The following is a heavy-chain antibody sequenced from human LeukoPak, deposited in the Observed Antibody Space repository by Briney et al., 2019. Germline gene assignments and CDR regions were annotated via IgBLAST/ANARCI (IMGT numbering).Heavy chain of an antibody. J-gene: IGHJ3*02. Sequence: GGSLRLSCAASGFTFSSYAMSWVRQAPGKGLEWVSAISGSGGSTYYADSVKGRFTISRDNSKNTLYLQMNSLRAEDTAVYYCAKDRIGSSPLPDAFDIWGQGTMVTVSS. CDR3: AKDRIGSSPLPDAFDI. D-gene: IGHD6-6*01. V-gene: IGHV3-23*01. CDR2: ISGSGGST. CDR1: GFTFSSYA.